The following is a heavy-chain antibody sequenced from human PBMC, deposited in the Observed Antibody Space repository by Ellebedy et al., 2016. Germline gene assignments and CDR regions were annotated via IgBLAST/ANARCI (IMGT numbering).Heavy chain of an antibody. J-gene: IGHJ5*02. D-gene: IGHD3-9*01. CDR3: ARAGYDILTGYQERRFDP. CDR2: IYHSGTT. CDR1: GDSISSGGYF. V-gene: IGHV4-31*03. Sequence: SETLSLTXTVSGDSISSGGYFWSWIRQHPGKGLEWIGYIYHSGTTHYNTSLKSRVTISVDTSKNQFSLKLSSVTAADTAVYYCARAGYDILTGYQERRFDPWGQGTLVTVSS.